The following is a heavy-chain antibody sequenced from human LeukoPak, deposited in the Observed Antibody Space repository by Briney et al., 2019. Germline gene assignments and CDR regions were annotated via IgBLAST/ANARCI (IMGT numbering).Heavy chain of an antibody. CDR2: INTRDNHA. CDR1: GYSFTTYG. D-gene: IGHD5-24*01. J-gene: IGHJ3*02. V-gene: IGHV1-18*01. CDR3: ARGGPGVDGYNYAFDI. Sequence: ASVKVSCKASGYSFTTYGITWLRQAPGQGLERVGWINTRDNHALYVQNFLGRVTLTIDTSTSTVYMELSSLRSEDTAVYYCARGGPGVDGYNYAFDIWGQGTMVTVSS.